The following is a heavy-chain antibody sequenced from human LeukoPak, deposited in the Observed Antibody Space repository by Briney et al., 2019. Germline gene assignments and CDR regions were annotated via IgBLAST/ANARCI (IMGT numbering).Heavy chain of an antibody. D-gene: IGHD6-13*01. CDR1: GYTFTGYY. Sequence: ASVTVSCTASGYTFTGYYMHWVRQAPGQGLEWMGWINPNSGGTNYAQKFQGRVTMTRDTSISTAYMELSRLRSDDTAVYYCASGFAKLVYFDYWGQGTLVTVSS. CDR2: INPNSGGT. J-gene: IGHJ4*02. V-gene: IGHV1-2*02. CDR3: ASGFAKLVYFDY.